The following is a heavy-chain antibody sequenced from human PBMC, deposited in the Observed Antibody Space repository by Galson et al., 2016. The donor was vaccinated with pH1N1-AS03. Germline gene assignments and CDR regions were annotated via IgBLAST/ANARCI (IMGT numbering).Heavy chain of an antibody. D-gene: IGHD3-16*01. J-gene: IGHJ4*02. Sequence: SLRLSCAATGFTVSSGYHMSWVRQAPGKGLEWVSVIHPGGDTYNADSVKGRFTISRDNSKNTLFLQMNSLRPEDTAVYYCVKDQNWAYDFWGQGVLVIVSS. V-gene: IGHV3-66*01. CDR3: VKDQNWAYDF. CDR2: IHPGGDT. CDR1: GFTVSSGY.